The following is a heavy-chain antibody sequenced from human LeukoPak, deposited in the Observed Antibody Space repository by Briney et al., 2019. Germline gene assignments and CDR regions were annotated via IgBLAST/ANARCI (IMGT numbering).Heavy chain of an antibody. D-gene: IGHD3-16*01. V-gene: IGHV1-18*01. Sequence: ASVKVSCKASGYTFTSYGISWVRQAPGQGLEWIRWISAYNGNTNYAQKLQGRVTMTTDTSTSTAYMELRSLRSDDTAVYYCARVGVDYYYYYYGMDVWGQGTTVTVSS. J-gene: IGHJ6*02. CDR3: ARVGVDYYYYYYGMDV. CDR1: GYTFTSYG. CDR2: ISAYNGNT.